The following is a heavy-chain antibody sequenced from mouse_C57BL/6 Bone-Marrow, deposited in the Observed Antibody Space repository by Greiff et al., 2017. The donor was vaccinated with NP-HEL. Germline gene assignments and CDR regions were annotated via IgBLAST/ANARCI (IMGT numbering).Heavy chain of an antibody. J-gene: IGHJ1*03. Sequence: EVQRVESGGGLVKPGGSLKLSCAASGFTFSSYAMSWVRQTPEKRLEWVATISDGGSYTYYPDNVKGRFTISRDNAKNNLYLQMSHLKSEDTAMYYCARDGGSIWYFDVWGTGTTVTVSS. D-gene: IGHD1-1*01. CDR3: ARDGGSIWYFDV. V-gene: IGHV5-4*01. CDR1: GFTFSSYA. CDR2: ISDGGSYT.